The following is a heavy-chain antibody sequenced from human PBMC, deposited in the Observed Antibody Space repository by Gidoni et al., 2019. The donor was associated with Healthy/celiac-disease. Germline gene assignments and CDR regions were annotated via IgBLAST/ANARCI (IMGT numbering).Heavy chain of an antibody. CDR2: ISGSGGST. J-gene: IGHJ4*02. CDR3: AKDLGKWLRSGGLDY. D-gene: IGHD5-12*01. CDR1: GFTFSSYA. Sequence: EVQLLESGGGLVQPGGSLRLSCAAYGFTFSSYAMSWVRQAPGKGLEWVSAISGSGGSTYYADSVKGRFTISRDNSKNTLYLQMNSLRAEDTAVYYCAKDLGKWLRSGGLDYWGQGTLVTVSS. V-gene: IGHV3-23*01.